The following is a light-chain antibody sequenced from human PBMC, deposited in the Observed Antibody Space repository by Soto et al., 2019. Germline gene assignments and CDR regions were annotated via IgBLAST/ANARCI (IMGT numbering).Light chain of an antibody. V-gene: IGKV3-15*01. CDR3: QQYKNWPPWT. Sequence: TLSLSPGEIATLSCRASQSVSSNLAWYQQKPGQAPRLLIYGASTRATGIPARFSGSGSGTEFTLTISSLQSEDFAVYYCQQYKNWPPWTFGQETKVDI. CDR2: GAS. J-gene: IGKJ1*01. CDR1: QSVSSN.